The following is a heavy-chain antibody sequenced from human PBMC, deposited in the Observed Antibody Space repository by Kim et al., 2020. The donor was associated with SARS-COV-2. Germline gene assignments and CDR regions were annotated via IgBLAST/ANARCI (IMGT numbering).Heavy chain of an antibody. D-gene: IGHD2-2*01. V-gene: IGHV1-3*01. CDR1: GYTFTSYA. CDR3: ARSLDHTFYCSSTSCPHPGFDY. Sequence: ASVKVSCKASGYTFTSYAMHWVRQAPGQRLEWMGWINAGNGNTKYSQKFQGRVTITRDTSASTAYMELSSLRSEDTAVYYCARSLDHTFYCSSTSCPHPGFDYWGQGTLVTVSS. CDR2: INAGNGNT. J-gene: IGHJ4*02.